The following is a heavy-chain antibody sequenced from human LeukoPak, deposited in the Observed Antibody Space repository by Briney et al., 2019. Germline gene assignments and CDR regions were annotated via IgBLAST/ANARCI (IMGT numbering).Heavy chain of an antibody. CDR1: GYTFTSYG. CDR2: ISAYNGNT. Sequence: ASVKVSCKASGYTFTSYGISWVRQAPGQGLEWMGWISAYNGNTNYAQKLQGRVTMTTDTSTSTAYIELRSLRSGDTAVYYCARVVVVAAVWFDPWGQGTLVTVSS. D-gene: IGHD2-15*01. V-gene: IGHV1-18*01. CDR3: ARVVVVAAVWFDP. J-gene: IGHJ5*02.